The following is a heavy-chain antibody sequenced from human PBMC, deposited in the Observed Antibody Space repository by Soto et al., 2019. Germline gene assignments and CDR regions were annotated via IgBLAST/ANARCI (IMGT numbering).Heavy chain of an antibody. CDR2: IYYSGST. CDR3: ARASGYDLGYYYYGMDV. V-gene: IGHV4-61*01. D-gene: IGHD5-12*01. CDR1: GGSVSSGSYY. Sequence: PSETLSLTCTDSGGSVSSGSYYWSWIRQPPGKGLEWIGYIYYSGSTNYNPSLKSRVAISVDTSKNQFSLKLSSVTAADTAVYYCARASGYDLGYYYYGMDVWGQGTTVTVSS. J-gene: IGHJ6*02.